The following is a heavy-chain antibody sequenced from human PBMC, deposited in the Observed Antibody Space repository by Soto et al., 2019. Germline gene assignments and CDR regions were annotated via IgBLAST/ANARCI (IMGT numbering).Heavy chain of an antibody. Sequence: GGSLRLSCAASGFTFSSYWMSWVRQAPGKGLEWVANIKQDGSEKYYVDSVKGRFTISRDNAKNSLYLQMNSLRAEDTAVYYCAREGKGDCSSTSCYKYWGQGTLVTVSS. D-gene: IGHD2-2*02. CDR1: GFTFSSYW. CDR3: AREGKGDCSSTSCYKY. V-gene: IGHV3-7*01. CDR2: IKQDGSEK. J-gene: IGHJ4*02.